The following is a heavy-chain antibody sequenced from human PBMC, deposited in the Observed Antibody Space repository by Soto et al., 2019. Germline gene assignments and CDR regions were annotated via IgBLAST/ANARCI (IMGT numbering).Heavy chain of an antibody. V-gene: IGHV3-30-3*01. CDR3: ARDRSGYGMDV. J-gene: IGHJ6*02. CDR2: ISYDGSNK. Sequence: PGGSLRLSCAASGFTFSSYAMHRVRQAPGKGLEWVAVISYDGSNKYYADSVKGRFTISRDNSKNTLYLQMNSLRAEDTAVYYCARDRSGYGMDVWGQGTTVTVSS. D-gene: IGHD2-15*01. CDR1: GFTFSSYA.